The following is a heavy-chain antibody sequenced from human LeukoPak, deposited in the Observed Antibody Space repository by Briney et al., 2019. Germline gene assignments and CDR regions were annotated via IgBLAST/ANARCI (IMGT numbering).Heavy chain of an antibody. Sequence: SETLSLTCAVYGGSFSGYYWSWIRQPPGEGLEWIGEINHSGSTNYNPSLKSRVTISVDTSKNQFSLKLSSVTAADTAVYYCASNDYSNSKRDYYFDYWGQGTLVTVSS. V-gene: IGHV4-34*01. CDR3: ASNDYSNSKRDYYFDY. J-gene: IGHJ4*02. CDR2: INHSGST. CDR1: GGSFSGYY. D-gene: IGHD4-11*01.